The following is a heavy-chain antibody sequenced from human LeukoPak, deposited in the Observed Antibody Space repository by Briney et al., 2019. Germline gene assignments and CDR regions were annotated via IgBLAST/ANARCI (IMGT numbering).Heavy chain of an antibody. CDR2: INHRGSI. D-gene: IGHD2-15*01. CDR1: GGSFNDYY. Sequence: SETLSLTCAVYGGSFNDYYWNWIRQPPGKGLEWLGEINHRGSINSNPSLKSRVTISVDTSKNQFSLKMRSVTAADTAVYYCARVLRGGTYYFDYWGQGTLVTVSS. J-gene: IGHJ4*02. V-gene: IGHV4-34*01. CDR3: ARVLRGGTYYFDY.